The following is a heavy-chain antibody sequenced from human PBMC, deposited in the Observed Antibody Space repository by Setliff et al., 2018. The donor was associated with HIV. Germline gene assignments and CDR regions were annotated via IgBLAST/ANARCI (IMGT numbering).Heavy chain of an antibody. J-gene: IGHJ3*01. D-gene: IGHD4-4*01. Sequence: SETLSLTCVVSGDSIRNGGYSWSWIRQPPGKGLEWIGFIYHSGSSFYNPSLKSRVTISRDGSANQFSLILTSVTAADTGVYYCVRVVETTYISGFGAFDVWGQGKVVTVSS. CDR1: GDSIRNGGYS. CDR2: IYHSGSS. CDR3: VRVVETTYISGFGAFDV. V-gene: IGHV4-30-2*01.